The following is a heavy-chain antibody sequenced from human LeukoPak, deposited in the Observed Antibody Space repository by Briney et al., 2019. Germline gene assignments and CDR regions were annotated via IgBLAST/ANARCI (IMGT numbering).Heavy chain of an antibody. D-gene: IGHD1-1*01. Sequence: GSLRLSCAASGFTFSSYGMHWVRQAPGKGLEWVAVISYDGSNKYYADSVKGRFTISRDNSKNTLYLQMNSLRAEDTAVYYCAKSIDELERQTYWGQGTLVTVSS. CDR3: AKSIDELERQTY. CDR2: ISYDGSNK. V-gene: IGHV3-30*18. CDR1: GFTFSSYG. J-gene: IGHJ4*02.